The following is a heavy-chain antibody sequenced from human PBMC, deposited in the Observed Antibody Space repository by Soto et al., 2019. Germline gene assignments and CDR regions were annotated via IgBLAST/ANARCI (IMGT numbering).Heavy chain of an antibody. CDR2: ISSSSSYT. Sequence: QVQLVESGGGLVKPGGSLRLSCAASGFTFSDYYMSWIRQAPGKGLEWVSYISSSSSYTNYADSVKGRFTISRDNAKNSLYLQMNSLRDEDTAMYHCARTIAAAGGRRYFDLWGRGTLVTVSS. D-gene: IGHD6-13*01. CDR3: ARTIAAAGGRRYFDL. J-gene: IGHJ2*01. V-gene: IGHV3-11*05. CDR1: GFTFSDYY.